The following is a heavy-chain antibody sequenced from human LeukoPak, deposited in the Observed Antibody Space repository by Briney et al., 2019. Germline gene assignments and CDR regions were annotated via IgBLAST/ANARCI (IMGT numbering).Heavy chain of an antibody. CDR2: IGGGGSTT. CDR3: ARPTVTFFDY. D-gene: IGHD4-11*01. J-gene: IGHJ4*02. CDR1: GFTFSTYV. Sequence: GGSLRLSCTASGFTFSTYVMSWVRQAPGKGLEWVSVIGGGGSTTYYADSVKGRFTISRDNSKKTLYLQMNSLRAEDTAVYYCARPTVTFFDYWGQGTLVTVSS. V-gene: IGHV3-23*01.